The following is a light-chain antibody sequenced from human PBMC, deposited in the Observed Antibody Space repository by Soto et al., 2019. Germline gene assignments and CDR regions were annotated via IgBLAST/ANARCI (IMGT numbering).Light chain of an antibody. CDR3: QKHGRSPIT. V-gene: IGKV3-20*01. CDR2: GAY. Sequence: ELVLPQSHATLSLSPGESAPPYCRASQSVTNSLAWYQQKPGQAHRLLIYGAYNRATGIPDRFSGSGSGTDFTLTIRRMEPEDFAVYYCQKHGRSPITCGQGTRREIK. J-gene: IGKJ5*01. CDR1: QSVTNS.